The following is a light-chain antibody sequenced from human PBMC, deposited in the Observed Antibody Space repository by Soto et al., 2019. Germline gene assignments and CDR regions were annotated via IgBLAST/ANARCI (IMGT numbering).Light chain of an antibody. CDR2: GAS. CDR3: QEYNTWPWT. Sequence: EVVLTQSPGTLSLSPGQRATLSCRASQSVSSSYLSWYQQKPGQAPRLLISGASSRATGIPDRFSGSGSGTEFILTITSLQSEDSAVYYCQEYNTWPWTFGQGTKVDIK. J-gene: IGKJ1*01. CDR1: QSVSSSY. V-gene: IGKV3-20*01.